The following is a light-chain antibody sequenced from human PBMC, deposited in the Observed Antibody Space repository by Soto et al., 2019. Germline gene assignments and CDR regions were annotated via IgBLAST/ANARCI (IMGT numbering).Light chain of an antibody. V-gene: IGLV2-14*01. J-gene: IGLJ1*01. CDR3: SSYTSSSTL. CDR1: SSDVGGYNY. Sequence: QSVLTQPASVSGSPGQSITISCTGTSSDVGGYNYVSWYQQHPGKAPKHMIYEVSNRPSGVSNRFSGSKSGNTASLTISGLQAEDEADYYCSSYTSSSTLFGTGTKVTVL. CDR2: EVS.